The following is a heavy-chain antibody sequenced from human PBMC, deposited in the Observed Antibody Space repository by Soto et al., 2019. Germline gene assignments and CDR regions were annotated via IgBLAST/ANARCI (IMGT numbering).Heavy chain of an antibody. CDR3: ARRRGSNGWFDH. J-gene: IGHJ5*02. CDR1: GYTFINYD. CDR2: MNPESGNT. V-gene: IGHV1-8*01. D-gene: IGHD2-8*01. Sequence: QVKLVQSGAEVKKPGASVKVSCKASGYTFINYDINWVRQAPGQGLEWEGWMNPESGNTGYAQNFQGRVTRTGSTSISSAYMELSSLTSEDTAVYYCARRRGSNGWFDHCGQGTLVTVSS.